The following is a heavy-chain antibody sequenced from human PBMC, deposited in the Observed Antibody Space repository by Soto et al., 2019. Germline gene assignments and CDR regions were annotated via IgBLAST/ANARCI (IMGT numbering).Heavy chain of an antibody. CDR3: ARRGSGSYYDY. CDR1: GFTFSSYA. J-gene: IGHJ4*02. Sequence: EVQLLESGGGLVQPGGSLRLSCAASGFTFSSYAMRWVRQAPGKGLEWVSAISGSGGSTYYADSVKGRFTVSRDTSKNTLCLQMNSLRAEDTAVYYCARRGSGSYYDYWGQGTLVTVSS. D-gene: IGHD1-26*01. V-gene: IGHV3-23*01. CDR2: ISGSGGST.